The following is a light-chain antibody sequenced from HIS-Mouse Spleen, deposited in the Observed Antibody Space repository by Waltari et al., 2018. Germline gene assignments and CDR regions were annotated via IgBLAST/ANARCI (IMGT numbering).Light chain of an antibody. Sequence: SYELTQPPSVSVSPGQTARIPCSGDALPKNYAYWYQQKSVQAPVLVIYEDSKRPSGIPERFSGSSSGTMATLTISGAQVEDEADYYCYSTDSSGNHRVFGGGTKLTVL. V-gene: IGLV3-10*01. CDR1: ALPKNY. CDR3: YSTDSSGNHRV. CDR2: EDS. J-gene: IGLJ2*01.